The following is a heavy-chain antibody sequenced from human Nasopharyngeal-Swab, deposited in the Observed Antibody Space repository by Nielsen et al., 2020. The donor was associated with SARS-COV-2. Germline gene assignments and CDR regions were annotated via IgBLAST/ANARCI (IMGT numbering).Heavy chain of an antibody. Sequence: GESLKISCAASRFIFSASAMHWVRQAPGKGLEWLGRIGDKDHNYATTYGASVKGRFTISRDDSKNTAFLQMDSLKTEDTALYYCTTDFYFDYWGQGTLVTVSS. CDR2: IGDKDHNYAT. CDR3: TTDFYFDY. J-gene: IGHJ4*02. V-gene: IGHV3-73*01. CDR1: RFIFSASA.